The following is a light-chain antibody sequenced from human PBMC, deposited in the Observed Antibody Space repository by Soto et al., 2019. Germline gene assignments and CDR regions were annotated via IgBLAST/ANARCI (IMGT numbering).Light chain of an antibody. Sequence: DVQMTQSPSSLSASIGDRVTLTCRASQNIAEFLNWYQVKSDKGPKLLIYGTSTLQSGVPSRFSGGGSGTEFTLTISNLHPEDFAVYYCQQFYSPVFSFGGGTRVELK. CDR1: QNIAEF. J-gene: IGKJ4*01. CDR2: GTS. V-gene: IGKV1-39*01. CDR3: QQFYSPVFS.